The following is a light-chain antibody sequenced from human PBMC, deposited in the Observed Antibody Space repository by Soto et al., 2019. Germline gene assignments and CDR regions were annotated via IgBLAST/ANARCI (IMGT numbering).Light chain of an antibody. CDR3: QQYHSLNT. Sequence: DIQMTQSPSPLSASVGDRVTITCRASQSISSWLAWYQQKPGKAPKVLIYKASSLESGVPSRFSGSGSGTEFTLTISSLQPDDFATYYCQQYHSLNTFGQGTKLEI. J-gene: IGKJ2*01. V-gene: IGKV1-5*03. CDR1: QSISSW. CDR2: KAS.